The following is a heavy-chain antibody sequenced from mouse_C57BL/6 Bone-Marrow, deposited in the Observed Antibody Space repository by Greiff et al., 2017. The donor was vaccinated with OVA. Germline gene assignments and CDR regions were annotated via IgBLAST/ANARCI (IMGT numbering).Heavy chain of an antibody. CDR2: IYPGSGNT. CDR3: ASGLLKGNY. V-gene: IGHV1-76*01. Sequence: QVQLQQSGAELVRPGASVKLSCKASGYTFTDYYINWVKQRHGQGLEWIARIYPGSGNTYYNEKFKGKATLTAEKSSSTAYMQLSSLPSEVSSVDFCASGLLKGNYWGQGTTLTVSS. D-gene: IGHD2-14*01. J-gene: IGHJ2*01. CDR1: GYTFTDYY.